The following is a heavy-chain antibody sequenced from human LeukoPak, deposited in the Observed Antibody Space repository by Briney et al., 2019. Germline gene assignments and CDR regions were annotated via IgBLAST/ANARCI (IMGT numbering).Heavy chain of an antibody. CDR2: IYYSGST. CDR1: GGSISSSSYY. Sequence: SETLSLTCTVSGGSISSSSYYWGWIRQPPGTGLEWIGSIYYSGSTYYNPSLKSRVTISVDTSKSQFSLKLSSVTAADTAVYYCARALSDFWSGSYYYYYMDVWGKGTTVTVSS. J-gene: IGHJ6*03. CDR3: ARALSDFWSGSYYYYYMDV. V-gene: IGHV4-39*07. D-gene: IGHD3-3*01.